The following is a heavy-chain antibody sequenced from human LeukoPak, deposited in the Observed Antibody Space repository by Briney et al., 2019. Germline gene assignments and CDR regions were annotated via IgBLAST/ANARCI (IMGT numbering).Heavy chain of an antibody. V-gene: IGHV4-34*01. D-gene: IGHD3-22*01. CDR1: GGSFSGYY. CDR3: ARSPYYYDSSGYLDY. J-gene: IGHJ4*02. CDR2: INHSGST. Sequence: SGTLSLTCAVYGGSFSGYYWSWIRQPPGKGLEWIGEINHSGSTNYNPSLKSRVTISVDTSKNQFSLKLSSVTAADTAVYYCARSPYYYDSSGYLDYWGQGTLVTVSS.